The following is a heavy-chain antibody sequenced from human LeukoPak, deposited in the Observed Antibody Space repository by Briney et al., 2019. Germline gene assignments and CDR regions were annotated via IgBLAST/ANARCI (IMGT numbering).Heavy chain of an antibody. CDR3: ARLGIFGVVTDY. V-gene: IGHV4-59*08. CDR2: VYYSGST. J-gene: IGHJ4*02. Sequence: PSETLSLTCTVSGGSISSYYWTWIRQPPGKELEWIGYVYYSGSTNYNPSLKSRVTISVDASKNQFSLKLSSVTAADTAVYYCARLGIFGVVTDYWGQGTLVTVSS. CDR1: GGSISSYY. D-gene: IGHD3-3*01.